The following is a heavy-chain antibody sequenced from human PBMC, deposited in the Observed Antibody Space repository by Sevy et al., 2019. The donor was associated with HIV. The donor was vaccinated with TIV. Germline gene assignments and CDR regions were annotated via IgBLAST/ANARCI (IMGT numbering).Heavy chain of an antibody. CDR1: GFTFSSYA. CDR3: AKGRSGSYDY. D-gene: IGHD1-26*01. CDR2: ISGSGGST. Sequence: GGSLRLSCAASGFTFSSYAMSWVRQAPGKGLEWVSGISGSGGSTYYADSVKGRFTISRDNSKNTLYLQMNSLRAEDTAIDYCAKGRSGSYDYWGQRTLVTVSS. J-gene: IGHJ4*02. V-gene: IGHV3-23*01.